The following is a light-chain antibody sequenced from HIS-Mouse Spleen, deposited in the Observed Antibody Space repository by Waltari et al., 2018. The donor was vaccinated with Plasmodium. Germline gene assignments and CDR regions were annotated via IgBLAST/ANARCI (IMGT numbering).Light chain of an antibody. J-gene: IGKJ1*01. CDR1: QSISSY. CDR3: QQSYSTPPT. V-gene: IGKV1-39*01. CDR2: AAS. Sequence: DIQMTQSPSSLSASVGDRVTITCRASQSISSYLNWYQQKPGKAPKLLIYAASSLQSGVPSRCSGSGSGTDFTLTISSLQPEDFATDYCQQSYSTPPTFGQGTKVEIK.